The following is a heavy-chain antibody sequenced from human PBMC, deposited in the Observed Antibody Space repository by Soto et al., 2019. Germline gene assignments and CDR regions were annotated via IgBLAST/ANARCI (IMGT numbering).Heavy chain of an antibody. CDR3: ARLKRRRDSSGYYSYYYGMDV. CDR2: INSDGSST. Sequence: GGSLRLSCAASGFTFSSYWMHWVRQAPGKGLVWVSRINSDGSSTSYADSVKGRFTISRDNAKNTLYLQMNSLRAEDTAVYYCARLKRRRDSSGYYSYYYGMDVWGQGTTVTVSS. J-gene: IGHJ6*02. D-gene: IGHD3-22*01. V-gene: IGHV3-74*01. CDR1: GFTFSSYW.